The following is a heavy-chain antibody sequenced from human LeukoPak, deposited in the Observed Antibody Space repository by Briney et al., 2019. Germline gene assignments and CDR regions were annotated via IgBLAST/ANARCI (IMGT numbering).Heavy chain of an antibody. CDR3: ARVGMVRGVIPSYYFDY. J-gene: IGHJ4*02. CDR2: IIPIFGTA. CDR1: GGTFSSYA. D-gene: IGHD3-10*01. V-gene: IGHV1-69*05. Sequence: GASVKVSCKASGGTFSSYAISWVRQAPRQGLEWMGGIIPIFGTANYAQKFQGRVTITTDESTSTAYMELSSLRSEDTAVYYCARVGMVRGVIPSYYFDYWGQGTLVTVSS.